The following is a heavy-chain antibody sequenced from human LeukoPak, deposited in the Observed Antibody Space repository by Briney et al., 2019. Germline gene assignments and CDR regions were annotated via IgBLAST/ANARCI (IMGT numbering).Heavy chain of an antibody. CDR2: ISSSSSTI. Sequence: PGGSLRLSCAASGFTFSSYNMNWVRQAPGKGLEWVSYISSSSSTIYYADSVKGRFTISRDNAKNSLYLQMNSLRAEDAAVYYCAKVLGSGYYDYWGQGTLVTVSS. CDR1: GFTFSSYN. J-gene: IGHJ4*02. D-gene: IGHD3-22*01. CDR3: AKVLGSGYYDY. V-gene: IGHV3-48*04.